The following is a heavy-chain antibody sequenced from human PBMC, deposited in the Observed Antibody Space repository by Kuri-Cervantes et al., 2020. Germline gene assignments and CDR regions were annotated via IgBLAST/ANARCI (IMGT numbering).Heavy chain of an antibody. D-gene: IGHD5-12*01. CDR3: ARGGYSGYDFDY. J-gene: IGHJ4*02. Sequence: LTRAASGFTFSSYWMNWVRQAPGKGLEWVSSISSGRGYIYSADSLKGRFTISRDNAKNSLYLQMNSLRAEDTAVYYCARGGYSGYDFDYWGQGTLVTVSS. CDR1: GFTFSSYW. CDR2: ISSGRGYI. V-gene: IGHV3-21*01.